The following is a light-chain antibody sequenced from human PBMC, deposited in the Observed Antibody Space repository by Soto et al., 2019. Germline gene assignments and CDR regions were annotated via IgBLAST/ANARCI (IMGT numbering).Light chain of an antibody. CDR2: GAS. Sequence: EIVLTQSPGTLSLSPGERATLSCRASQSVSSSFLAWYQQKPGQAPRLLIDGASSRATGIPVRFSGSGSGTDFTLTISRLEPEDFAVYYCQQCGRSPITFGQGTRLEI. V-gene: IGKV3-20*01. CDR1: QSVSSSF. CDR3: QQCGRSPIT. J-gene: IGKJ5*01.